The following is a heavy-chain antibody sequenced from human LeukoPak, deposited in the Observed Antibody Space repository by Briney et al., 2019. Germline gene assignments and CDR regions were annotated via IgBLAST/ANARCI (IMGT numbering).Heavy chain of an antibody. V-gene: IGHV3-7*01. D-gene: IGHD2-2*02. Sequence: GGSLRLSCAASGFTFSGYAMSWVRQAPGKGLEWVANINQDGSEKYYVDSVKGRFTISRDNAENLLYLQMNSLRAEDTAVYYCARELGYCSSSSCYTSLDAFDIWGQGTTVTVSS. CDR3: ARELGYCSSSSCYTSLDAFDI. J-gene: IGHJ3*02. CDR1: GFTFSGYA. CDR2: INQDGSEK.